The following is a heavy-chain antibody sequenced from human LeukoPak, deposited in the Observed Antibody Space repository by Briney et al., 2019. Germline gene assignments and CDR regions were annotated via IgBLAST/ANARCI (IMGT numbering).Heavy chain of an antibody. CDR3: ATDRAIGGSDY. D-gene: IGHD3-16*01. J-gene: IGHJ4*02. CDR2: IIPILGIA. Sequence: SVKVSCKASGGTFSSYAISWVRQAPGQGLEWMGRIIPILGIANYAQKLQGRVTITADKSTSTAYMELSSLRSEDTAVYYCATDRAIGGSDYWGQGTLVTVSS. V-gene: IGHV1-69*04. CDR1: GGTFSSYA.